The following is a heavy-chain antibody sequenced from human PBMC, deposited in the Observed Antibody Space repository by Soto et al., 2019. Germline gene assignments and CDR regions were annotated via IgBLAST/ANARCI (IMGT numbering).Heavy chain of an antibody. D-gene: IGHD3-10*01. J-gene: IGHJ4*02. CDR2: MNPNSGNT. Sequence: ASVKVSCKASGYTFTSYGIIWVRQAPGQGLEWMGWMNPNSGNTGYAQKFQGRVTMTRNTSISTAYMELSSLRSEDTAVYYCARGPAEYYGSGSYPDYWGQGTLVTVSS. CDR1: GYTFTSYG. V-gene: IGHV1-8*02. CDR3: ARGPAEYYGSGSYPDY.